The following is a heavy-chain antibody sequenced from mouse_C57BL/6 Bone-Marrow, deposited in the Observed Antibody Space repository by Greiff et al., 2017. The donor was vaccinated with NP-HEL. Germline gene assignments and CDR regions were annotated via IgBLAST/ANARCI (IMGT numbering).Heavy chain of an antibody. V-gene: IGHV1-55*01. D-gene: IGHD1-1*01. CDR3: ARGTTVVATDAMDY. Sequence: QVQLQQPGAELVKPGASVKMSCKASGYTFTSYWLTWVKQRPGQGLEWIGDIYPGSGSTNYNEKFKSKATLTVDTSSSTAYMQLSSLTSEDSAVYYCARGTTVVATDAMDYWGQGTSVTVSS. CDR1: GYTFTSYW. J-gene: IGHJ4*01. CDR2: IYPGSGST.